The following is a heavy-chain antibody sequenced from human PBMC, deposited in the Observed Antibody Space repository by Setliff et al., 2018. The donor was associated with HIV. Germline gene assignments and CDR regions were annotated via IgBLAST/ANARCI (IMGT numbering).Heavy chain of an antibody. CDR3: ARHVSPEYSDYAHWYFDL. J-gene: IGHJ2*01. Sequence: SETLSLTCTVSGGSFSSFHWSWIRQPPGKGLEWIGYIFYNGSAYYNPSLKSRVTISVDTSKNQFSLRLNSVTAADTAVYYCARHVSPEYSDYAHWYFDLWGRGTLVTVSS. V-gene: IGHV4-59*04. D-gene: IGHD5-12*01. CDR1: GGSFSSFH. CDR2: IFYNGSA.